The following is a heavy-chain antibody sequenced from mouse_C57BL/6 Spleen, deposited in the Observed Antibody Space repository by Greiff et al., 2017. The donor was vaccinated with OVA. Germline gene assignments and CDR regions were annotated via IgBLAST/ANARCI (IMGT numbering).Heavy chain of an antibody. CDR1: GYTFTSYW. CDR3: ARSYYYGSSYLTSYYYAMDY. D-gene: IGHD1-1*01. J-gene: IGHJ4*01. V-gene: IGHV1-72*01. CDR2: IDPNSGGT. Sequence: QVQLKQPGAELVKPGASVKLSCKASGYTFTSYWMHWVKQRPGRGLEWIGRIDPNSGGTKYNEKFKSKATLTVDKPSSTAYMQLSSLTSEDSAVYYCARSYYYGSSYLTSYYYAMDYWGQGTSVTVSS.